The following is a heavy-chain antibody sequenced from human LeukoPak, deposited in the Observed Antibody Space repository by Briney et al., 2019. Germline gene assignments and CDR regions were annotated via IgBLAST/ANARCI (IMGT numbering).Heavy chain of an antibody. Sequence: GGSLRLSRAASGFTFSSYSMNWVRQAPGKGLEWVSYISNSSSTIYYADSVKGRFTISRDNAKNSLYLQMNSLRAEDTAVYYCALGYCSGGSCYYYYYGMDVWGQGTTVTVSS. CDR1: GFTFSSYS. J-gene: IGHJ6*02. CDR3: ALGYCSGGSCYYYYYGMDV. CDR2: ISNSSSTI. D-gene: IGHD2-15*01. V-gene: IGHV3-48*01.